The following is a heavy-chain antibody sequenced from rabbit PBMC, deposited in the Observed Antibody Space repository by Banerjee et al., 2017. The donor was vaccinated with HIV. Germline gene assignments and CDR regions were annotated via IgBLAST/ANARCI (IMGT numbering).Heavy chain of an antibody. V-gene: IGHV1S45*01. CDR2: IYTSSGST. J-gene: IGHJ4*01. D-gene: IGHD2-1*01. Sequence: QEQLEESGGDLVKPEGSLTLTCTASGFDLSSYYYMCWVRQAPGKGLEWIACIYTSSGSTYYASWAKGRFTISKTSSTTVTLQMTSLTAADTATYFCARDGAGDAFDHNLWDPGTLVTV. CDR3: ARDGAGDAFDHNL. CDR1: GFDLSSYYY.